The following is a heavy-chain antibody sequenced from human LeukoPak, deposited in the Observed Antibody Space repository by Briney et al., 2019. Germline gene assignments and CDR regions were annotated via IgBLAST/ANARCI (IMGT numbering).Heavy chain of an antibody. D-gene: IGHD3-22*01. Sequence: PSETLSLTCTVSGGSISSYYWSWIRQPPGKGLEWIGYIYYSGSTNYNPSLKSRVTISVDTSKNQFSLELSSVTAADTAVYYCARVFDTMIVGWYFDLWGRGTLVTVSS. CDR2: IYYSGST. CDR3: ARVFDTMIVGWYFDL. J-gene: IGHJ2*01. CDR1: GGSISSYY. V-gene: IGHV4-59*08.